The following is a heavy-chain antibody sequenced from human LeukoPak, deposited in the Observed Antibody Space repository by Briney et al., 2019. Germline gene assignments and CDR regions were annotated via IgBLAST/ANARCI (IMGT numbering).Heavy chain of an antibody. CDR3: ARGLGYGGNWYFDY. Sequence: GESLKIPCKGSGYRFTSYWIAWVRQMPGKGLESMGIIYPGDSDTRYSPSFQGQVTISADKSISTAYLQWSSLKASDTAMYYCARGLGYGGNWYFDYWGGGTLHSVSS. D-gene: IGHD1-1*01. J-gene: IGHJ4*02. CDR1: GYRFTSYW. CDR2: IYPGDSDT. V-gene: IGHV5-51*01.